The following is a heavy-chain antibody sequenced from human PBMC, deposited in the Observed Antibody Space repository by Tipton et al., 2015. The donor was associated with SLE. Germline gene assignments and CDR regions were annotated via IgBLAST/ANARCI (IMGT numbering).Heavy chain of an antibody. V-gene: IGHV4-34*01. CDR1: GGSFSGYY. CDR3: ARVGIAAYYFDC. J-gene: IGHJ4*02. CDR2: INHSGST. Sequence: TLSLTCAVYGGSFSGYYWSWIRQPPGKGLEWIGEINHSGSTNYNPSLKSRVTISVDTSKNQFSLKLSSVTAADTAVYYCARVGIAAYYFDCWGQGTLVTVSS. D-gene: IGHD6-13*01.